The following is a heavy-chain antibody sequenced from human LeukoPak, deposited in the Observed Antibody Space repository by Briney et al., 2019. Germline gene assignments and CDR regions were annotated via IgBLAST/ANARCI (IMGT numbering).Heavy chain of an antibody. CDR1: GGSISGYY. D-gene: IGHD1-26*01. CDR2: IYYSGST. Sequence: SETLSLTCTGSGGSISGYYWSWIRQPPGKGLEWIGYIYYSGSTNYNPSLKSRVTISVDTSKNQFSLKVSSVTAADTAVYYCARQGSGSHKDWGQGTLVTVSS. CDR3: ARQGSGSHKD. V-gene: IGHV4-59*08. J-gene: IGHJ4*02.